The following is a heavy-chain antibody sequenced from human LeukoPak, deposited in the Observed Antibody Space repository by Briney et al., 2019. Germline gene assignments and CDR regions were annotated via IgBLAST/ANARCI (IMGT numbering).Heavy chain of an antibody. V-gene: IGHV3-48*04. CDR1: GFTFSSYS. CDR2: ISSSSSTI. CDR3: ARSPQSFDY. Sequence: PGGSLSLSCAASGFTFSSYSMNWVRQAPGKGLEWVSYISSSSSTIYYADSVKGRFTISRDNAKNSLYLQMNSLRAEDTAVYYCARSPQSFDYWGQGTLATVSS. J-gene: IGHJ4*02.